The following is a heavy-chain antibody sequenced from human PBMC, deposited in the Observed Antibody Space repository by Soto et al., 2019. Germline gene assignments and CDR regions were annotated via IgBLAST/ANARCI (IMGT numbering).Heavy chain of an antibody. V-gene: IGHV3-30*18. CDR3: AKDPAAAGTGLFDY. J-gene: IGHJ4*02. Sequence: QVQLVESGGGVVQPGRSLRLSCAASGFTFSSYGMHWVRQAPGKGLEWVAVISYDGSNKYYADSVKGRFTISIDNSKNTLYLQMNSLRAEDTAVYYCAKDPAAAGTGLFDYWGQGTLVTVSS. CDR2: ISYDGSNK. CDR1: GFTFSSYG. D-gene: IGHD6-13*01.